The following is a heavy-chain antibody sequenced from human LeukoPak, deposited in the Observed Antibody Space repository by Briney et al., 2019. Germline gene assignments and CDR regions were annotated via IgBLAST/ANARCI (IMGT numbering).Heavy chain of an antibody. CDR2: IIPIFGTA. V-gene: IGHV1-69*05. CDR1: GGTFSSYA. CDR3: AKHSRGCGSTSCYNFDF. Sequence: SVKVSCKASGGTFSSYAISWVRQAPGQGLEWMGRIIPIFGTANYAQKFQGRVTITTDESTSTAYMELSSLRSEDTAVYYCAKHSRGCGSTSCYNFDFWGQGALVTVSS. J-gene: IGHJ4*02. D-gene: IGHD2-2*02.